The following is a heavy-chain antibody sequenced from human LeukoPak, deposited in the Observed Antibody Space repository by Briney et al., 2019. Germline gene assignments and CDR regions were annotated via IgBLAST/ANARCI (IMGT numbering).Heavy chain of an antibody. J-gene: IGHJ5*02. CDR3: ARHVAFWSGNWFDP. V-gene: IGHV4-39*01. D-gene: IGHD3-3*01. CDR2: IYYSGGT. Sequence: SETLSLTCTVSGGSISSSNYYWGWIRQPPGKGLERIGSIYYSGGTYYNPSLKSRVTISVDTSKNQFSLKLSSVTAADTAVYYCARHVAFWSGNWFDPWGQGTLVTVSS. CDR1: GGSISSSNYY.